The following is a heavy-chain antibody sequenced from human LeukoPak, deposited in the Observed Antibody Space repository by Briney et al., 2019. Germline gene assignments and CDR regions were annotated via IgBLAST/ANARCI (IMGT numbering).Heavy chain of an antibody. CDR2: INHSGST. Sequence: SETLSLTCAVYGGSFSGHYWSWIRQPPGKGLEWIGEINHSGSTNYNPSLKSRVTISVDTSKNQFSLKLSSVTAADTAVYYCARRMGKYCSSTSCYVGYYYYYYGMDVWGQGTTVTVSS. CDR3: ARRMGKYCSSTSCYVGYYYYYYGMDV. J-gene: IGHJ6*02. CDR1: GGSFSGHY. V-gene: IGHV4-34*01. D-gene: IGHD2-2*01.